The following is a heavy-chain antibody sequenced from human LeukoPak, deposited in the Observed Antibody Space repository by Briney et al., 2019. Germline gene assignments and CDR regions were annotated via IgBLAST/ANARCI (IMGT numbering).Heavy chain of an antibody. CDR1: GGSISNYY. D-gene: IGHD6-13*01. J-gene: IGHJ4*02. V-gene: IGHV4-4*07. Sequence: PSETLSLTCTVSGGSISNYYWSWIRQPAGKGLEWIGHIYTSGSTNYNPSLKGRVTMSVDTSKNQFSLKLSSVTAADTAVYYCASLGVAAAAPDYWGQGTLVTVSS. CDR3: ASLGVAAAAPDY. CDR2: IYTSGST.